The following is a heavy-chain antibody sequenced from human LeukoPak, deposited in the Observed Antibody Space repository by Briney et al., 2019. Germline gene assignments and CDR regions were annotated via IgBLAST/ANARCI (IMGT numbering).Heavy chain of an antibody. Sequence: ASVKVSCKASGYTFIGYYMHWVRQAPGQGLEWMGRINPNSGGTNYAQKFQGRVTMTRDTSISTAYMELSRLRSDDTAVYYCARVDFWSGSPIDYWGQGTLVTVSS. CDR3: ARVDFWSGSPIDY. V-gene: IGHV1-2*06. CDR2: INPNSGGT. CDR1: GYTFIGYY. J-gene: IGHJ4*02. D-gene: IGHD3-3*01.